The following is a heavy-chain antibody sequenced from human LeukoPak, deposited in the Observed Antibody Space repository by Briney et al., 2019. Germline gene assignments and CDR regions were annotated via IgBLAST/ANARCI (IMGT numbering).Heavy chain of an antibody. V-gene: IGHV3-48*01. D-gene: IGHD6-13*01. Sequence: GGSLRLSCAASGFTFSSYSMNWVRQAPGKGLEWVSYISSSSSTIYYADSVKGRFTISRDNAKNSLYLQMNSLRAEDTAVYYCASGAAGIDYWGQGTLVTVSS. CDR1: GFTFSSYS. CDR2: ISSSSSTI. CDR3: ASGAAGIDY. J-gene: IGHJ4*02.